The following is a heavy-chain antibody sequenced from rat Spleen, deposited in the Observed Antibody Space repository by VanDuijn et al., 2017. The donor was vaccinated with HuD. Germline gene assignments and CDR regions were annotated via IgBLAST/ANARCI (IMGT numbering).Heavy chain of an antibody. J-gene: IGHJ2*01. CDR1: GFTFSDYY. Sequence: EVQLVESDGGLVQPGRSLKLSCAASGFTFSDYYMAWVRQAPTKGLEWVATITTTGGGTYFRDSVKGRFTISRDNAKSTLYLQMNSLRSEDTATYYCTMGSHYHDVPYYYEYWGQGVMVTVSS. CDR2: ITTTGGGT. V-gene: IGHV5-27*01. D-gene: IGHD1-12*02. CDR3: TMGSHYHDVPYYYEY.